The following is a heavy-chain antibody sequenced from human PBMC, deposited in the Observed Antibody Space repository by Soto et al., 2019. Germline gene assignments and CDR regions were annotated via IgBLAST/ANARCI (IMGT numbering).Heavy chain of an antibody. Sequence: QVQLVQSGAEVKKPGSSVKVSCKASGGTFSSYAISWVRQAPGQGLEWMGGIIPIFGTANYAQKFQGRVTITADESTSTAYMELSSLRSEDTAVYYCARVSSSRCIVLLGWFDPWGQGTLVTVSS. D-gene: IGHD1-26*01. V-gene: IGHV1-69*12. CDR3: ARVSSSRCIVLLGWFDP. CDR1: GGTFSSYA. CDR2: IIPIFGTA. J-gene: IGHJ5*02.